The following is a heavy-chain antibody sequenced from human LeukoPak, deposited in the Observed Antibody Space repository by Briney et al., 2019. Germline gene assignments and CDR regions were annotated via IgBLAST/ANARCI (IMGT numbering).Heavy chain of an antibody. CDR2: AYSGGST. CDR3: ARCAGGSYYDYFIDY. Sequence: GGSLRLSCAASGFTVSGTSMSWVRQAPGKGLEWVSVAYSGGSTYYADSVQGRFTISRDNSKNTLYLQMNNLRAEDTAFYYCARCAGGSYYDYFIDYWGQGTLVTVSS. CDR1: GFTVSGTS. D-gene: IGHD1-26*01. J-gene: IGHJ4*02. V-gene: IGHV3-53*01.